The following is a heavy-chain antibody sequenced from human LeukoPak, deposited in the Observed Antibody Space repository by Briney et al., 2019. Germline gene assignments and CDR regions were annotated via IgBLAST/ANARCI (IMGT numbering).Heavy chain of an antibody. CDR3: AKEPCSSTSCYVDY. D-gene: IGHD2-2*01. V-gene: IGHV3-23*01. CDR2: ISGSAGST. CDR1: GGSISSGGYY. Sequence: LSLTCTVSGGSISSGGYYWSWIRQHPGKGLEWVSTISGSAGSTYYADSVKGRFTISRDNSKNTLYLQMNSLRAEDTAVYYCAKEPCSSTSCYVDYWGQGTLVTVSS. J-gene: IGHJ4*02.